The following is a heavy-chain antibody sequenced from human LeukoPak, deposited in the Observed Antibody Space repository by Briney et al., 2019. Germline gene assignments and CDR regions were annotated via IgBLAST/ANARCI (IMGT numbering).Heavy chain of an antibody. CDR3: TTYVAVAGTRHFDS. V-gene: IGHV3-15*01. J-gene: IGHJ4*02. CDR1: GFTFSNAR. CDR2: IRSKTEGGTT. Sequence: GGSLRLSCAASGFTFSNARMSWVRQAPGKGLEWIGRIRSKTEGGTTDYAAPVKDIFTISRDDSKNTLFLQINSLKPEDTAVYYCTTYVAVAGTRHFDSWGQGALVTVSS. D-gene: IGHD6-19*01.